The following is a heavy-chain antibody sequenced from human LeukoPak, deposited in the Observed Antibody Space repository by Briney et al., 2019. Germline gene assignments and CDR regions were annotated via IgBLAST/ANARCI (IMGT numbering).Heavy chain of an antibody. CDR3: ARHVFLWFGDYSGGIDY. CDR2: IYYSGST. CDR1: GGSISSSSYY. D-gene: IGHD3-10*01. V-gene: IGHV4-39*01. J-gene: IGHJ4*02. Sequence: PSQTVSLTCTVSGGSISSSSYYWGWIRQPPGKGLEWIGSIYYSGSTYYNPSLKSRVTISVDTSKNQFSLKLSSVTAADTAVYYCARHVFLWFGDYSGGIDYWGQGTLVTVSS.